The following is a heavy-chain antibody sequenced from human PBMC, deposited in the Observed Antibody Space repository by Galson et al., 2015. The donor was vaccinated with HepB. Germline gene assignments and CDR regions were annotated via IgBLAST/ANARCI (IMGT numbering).Heavy chain of an antibody. CDR2: ISAYNGNT. Sequence: SVKVSCKASGYTFTSYGISWVRQAPGQGLEWMGWISAYNGNTNYAQKLQGRVTMTTDTSTSTAYMELRSLRSDDTAVYYCARDLGLAARPSLVWGFNPWGQGTLVTVSS. CDR3: ARDLGLAARPSLVWGFNP. J-gene: IGHJ5*02. D-gene: IGHD6-6*01. CDR1: GYTFTSYG. V-gene: IGHV1-18*01.